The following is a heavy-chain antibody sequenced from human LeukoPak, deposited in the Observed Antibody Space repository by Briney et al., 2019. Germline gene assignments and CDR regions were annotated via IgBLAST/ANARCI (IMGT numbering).Heavy chain of an antibody. CDR3: ARDTDYGGNL. Sequence: PSETLSLTCTVSGYSISSGYYWGWIRQPPGKGLEWIGSIYHSGSTYYNPSLKSRVTISVDTSKNQFSLKLSSVTAADTAVYYCARDTDYGGNLWGQGTLVTVSS. D-gene: IGHD4-23*01. V-gene: IGHV4-38-2*02. J-gene: IGHJ5*02. CDR2: IYHSGST. CDR1: GYSISSGYY.